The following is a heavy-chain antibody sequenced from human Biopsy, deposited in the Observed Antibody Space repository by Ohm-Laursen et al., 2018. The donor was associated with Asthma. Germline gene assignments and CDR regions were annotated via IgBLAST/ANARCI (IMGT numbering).Heavy chain of an antibody. CDR3: ARGPNYHGSGRAPIGMDV. V-gene: IGHV4-59*01. Sequence: GTLSLTCTVSGGSITSFYWSWIRQPPGRGLEWIGYIYFSGYTNYNPSLKSRVTISVDTSKNQFSLKLSSVTAADTAVYYCARGPNYHGSGRAPIGMDVWGQGTTVTVSS. CDR2: IYFSGYT. D-gene: IGHD3-10*01. CDR1: GGSITSFY. J-gene: IGHJ6*02.